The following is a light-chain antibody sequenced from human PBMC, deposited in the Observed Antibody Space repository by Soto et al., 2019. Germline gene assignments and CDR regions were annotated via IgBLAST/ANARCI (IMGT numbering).Light chain of an antibody. J-gene: IGKJ1*01. CDR2: GAS. CDR1: QSINSN. CDR3: QQYNNWWT. Sequence: ELVMTQSPATLSVSPGERATLSCRASQSINSNLAWYQQKPGQTPRLLIYGASTRATGIPARFSGSGSGTDFTLTISSLQSEDFAVYYCQQYNNWWTFGQGNKLEIK. V-gene: IGKV3-15*01.